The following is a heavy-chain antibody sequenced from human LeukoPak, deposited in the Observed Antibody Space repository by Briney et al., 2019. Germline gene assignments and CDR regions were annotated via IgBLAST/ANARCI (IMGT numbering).Heavy chain of an antibody. Sequence: GGSLRLSCAASGFTFTSYSMNWVRQAPGKGPEWVSTISGGGGSTYYADSVKGRFTISRDNSKNTLYLQVSSLRAEDTAVYYCAKGGKWDVTPFDYWGQGTLVTVSS. CDR3: AKGGKWDVTPFDY. CDR1: GFTFTSYS. V-gene: IGHV3-23*01. J-gene: IGHJ4*02. CDR2: ISGGGGST. D-gene: IGHD1-26*01.